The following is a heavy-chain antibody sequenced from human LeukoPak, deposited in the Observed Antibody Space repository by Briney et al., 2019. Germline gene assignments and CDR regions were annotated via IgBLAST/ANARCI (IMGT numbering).Heavy chain of an antibody. J-gene: IGHJ4*02. Sequence: GASVKVSCKASGYTFTSYGISWVRQAPGQGLEGMGWISAYNGNTNYAQKLQGRVTMTTDTSTSTAYMELRSLRSDDTAVYYCARDPTGIAAAGSFDYWGQGTLVTVSS. V-gene: IGHV1-18*01. D-gene: IGHD6-13*01. CDR1: GYTFTSYG. CDR3: ARDPTGIAAAGSFDY. CDR2: ISAYNGNT.